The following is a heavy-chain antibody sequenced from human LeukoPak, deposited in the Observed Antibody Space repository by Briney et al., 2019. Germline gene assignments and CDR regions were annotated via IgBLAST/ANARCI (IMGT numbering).Heavy chain of an antibody. D-gene: IGHD3-10*01. CDR3: ARRYYYNLGSFSFDF. CDR1: GGPFSGYF. CDR2: IHNSGTT. Sequence: SETLSLTCAVSGGPFSGYFWSWIRQSSGKGLEWIGEIHNSGTTNYNPSLNSRVTISEDTSKNQFYLNLSSVTAADTAVYYCARRYYYNLGSFSFDFWGQGTLVTVSS. V-gene: IGHV4-34*01. J-gene: IGHJ4*02.